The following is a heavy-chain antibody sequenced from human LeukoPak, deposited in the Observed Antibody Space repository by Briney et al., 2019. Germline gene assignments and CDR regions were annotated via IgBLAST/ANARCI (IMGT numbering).Heavy chain of an antibody. J-gene: IGHJ4*02. CDR2: ISGSGGST. CDR1: GFTFSSYA. D-gene: IGHD6-6*01. Sequence: GGSLRLPCAASGFTFSSYAMSWVRQAPGKGLEWVSAISGSGGSTYYADSVKGRFTISRDNSKNTLYLQMNSLRAEDTAVYYCAKEGEYSSSSQVDYWGQGTLVTVSS. V-gene: IGHV3-23*01. CDR3: AKEGEYSSSSQVDY.